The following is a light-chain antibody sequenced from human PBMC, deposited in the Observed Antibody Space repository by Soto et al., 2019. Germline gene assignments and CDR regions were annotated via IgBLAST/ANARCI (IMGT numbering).Light chain of an antibody. CDR1: QSISKW. J-gene: IGKJ5*01. Sequence: DIQMNQSPSTLSASIGDRVTITCRASQSISKWLAWHQQKPGKAPKLLIYDASSLQSGVPPRFSGSGSGTDFTLTISSLQPEDFATYYCLQDYNYPPTFGQGTRLEIK. CDR3: LQDYNYPPT. V-gene: IGKV1-5*01. CDR2: DAS.